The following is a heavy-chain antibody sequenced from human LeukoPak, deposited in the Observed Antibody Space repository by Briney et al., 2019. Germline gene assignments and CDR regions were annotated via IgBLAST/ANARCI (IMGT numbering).Heavy chain of an antibody. Sequence: QPGGSLRLSCAASGFTFSSYAMHWVRQAPGKGLEWVAVISYDGSNKYYADSVKGRFTISRDNSKNTLYLQMNSLRAEDTAVYYCARDRIAARPGGWSMAFDIWGQGTMVTVSS. CDR1: GFTFSSYA. D-gene: IGHD6-6*01. CDR3: ARDRIAARPGGWSMAFDI. J-gene: IGHJ3*02. V-gene: IGHV3-30-3*01. CDR2: ISYDGSNK.